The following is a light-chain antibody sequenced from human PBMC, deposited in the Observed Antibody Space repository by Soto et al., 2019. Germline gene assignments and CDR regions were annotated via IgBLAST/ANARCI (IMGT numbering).Light chain of an antibody. CDR1: QGIGDF. V-gene: IGKV1-27*01. CDR2: SAS. J-gene: IGKJ1*01. Sequence: DIQMTQSPSSLSASVGDRVTITCRASQGIGDFLAWYQQKPGNVPILLIHSASTLQSGVPSRFSGSGSGTDFTLTISSLQPEDGATYYCQRYNSAPQTFGQGTKVEIK. CDR3: QRYNSAPQT.